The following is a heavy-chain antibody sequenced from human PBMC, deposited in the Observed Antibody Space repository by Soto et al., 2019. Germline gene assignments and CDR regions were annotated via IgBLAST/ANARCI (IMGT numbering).Heavy chain of an antibody. CDR3: AKAVWSDYYAPVLDS. CDR2: INWNSGTI. D-gene: IGHD3-3*01. CDR1: GFNFDDYA. J-gene: IGHJ4*02. V-gene: IGHV3-9*01. Sequence: EVQLVESGGGLVQPGRSLRLSCAVTGFNFDDYALHWVRQAPGKGLEWVSGINWNSGTIGYADSVKGRFTVSRDNAKKSLYLQMDSLRAEDTAFYYCAKAVWSDYYAPVLDSWGQGTLVTGSS.